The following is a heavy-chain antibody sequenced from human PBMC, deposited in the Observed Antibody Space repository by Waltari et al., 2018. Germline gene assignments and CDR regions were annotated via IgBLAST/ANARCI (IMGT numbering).Heavy chain of an antibody. V-gene: IGHV3-30*02. CDR2: VHFDNSKR. D-gene: IGHD3-3*01. CDR3: LSGDFRF. CDR1: GFIFSRFD. J-gene: IGHJ4*02. Sequence: LEESGGQVVQPGESLRLSCSSSGFIFSRFDMTWIRQAPGKGPGWLASVHFDNSKRYYADSVKGRFIISRDNSKSTLDLQMNSLRIEDTAVYFCLSGDFRFWGQGTLVTVSP.